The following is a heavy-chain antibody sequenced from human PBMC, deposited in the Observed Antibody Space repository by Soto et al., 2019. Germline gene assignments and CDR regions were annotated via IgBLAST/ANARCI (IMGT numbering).Heavy chain of an antibody. CDR1: GFTFGRFG. Sequence: QIQLVESGGGVVQPGRSLRLSCAASGFTFGRFGMHWVRQAPGKGLEWVAFISADGTSTYYADSVRGRFTLSRDNVKRTVDLQMDTLREDDTAMYYCARGNLSFDFDYWGRGTLATVSS. CDR2: ISADGTST. CDR3: ARGNLSFDFDY. D-gene: IGHD3-3*01. J-gene: IGHJ4*02. V-gene: IGHV3-30*03.